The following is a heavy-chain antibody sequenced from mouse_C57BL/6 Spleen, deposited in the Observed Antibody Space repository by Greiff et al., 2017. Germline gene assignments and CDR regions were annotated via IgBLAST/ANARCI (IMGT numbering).Heavy chain of an antibody. CDR1: GYTFTSYW. CDR2: IDPNSGVT. Sequence: QVQLQQSGAELVKPGASVKLSCKASGYTFTSYWMHWVKQRPGRGLEWIGRIDPNSGVTKYNQKFKSKATLTVDQPSSTAYMQLSSLTSEDSAVYYCARDYDGSRKNYFDYWGQGTTLTVSS. CDR3: ARDYDGSRKNYFDY. J-gene: IGHJ2*01. V-gene: IGHV1-72*01. D-gene: IGHD1-1*01.